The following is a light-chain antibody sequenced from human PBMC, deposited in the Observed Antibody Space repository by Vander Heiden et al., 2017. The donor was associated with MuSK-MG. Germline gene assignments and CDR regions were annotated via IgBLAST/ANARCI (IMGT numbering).Light chain of an antibody. CDR3: QEYEHHTWFT. V-gene: IGKV1-5*03. CDR1: DAVGTS. Sequence: DIQMTQSPSTLSASVGDRVTITCRASDAVGTSLAWYQQKPGKAPKLLIYKASTLQSGVPSRFSGGGYGKEFTLTISSRQPDDFATYYCQEYEHHTWFTFGHGTQVDI. J-gene: IGKJ3*01. CDR2: KAS.